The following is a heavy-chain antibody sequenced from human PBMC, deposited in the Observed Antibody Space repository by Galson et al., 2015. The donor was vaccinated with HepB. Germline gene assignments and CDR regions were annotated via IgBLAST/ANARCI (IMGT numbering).Heavy chain of an antibody. V-gene: IGHV3-30*18. CDR2: ISYDGSNK. D-gene: IGHD3-10*01. J-gene: IGHJ6*03. Sequence: LRLSCAASGFTFSSYGMHWVRQAPGKGLEWVAVISYDGSNKYYADSVKGRFTISRDNSKNTLYLQMNSLRAEDTAVYYCAKTARRRVRGVISPGYYYYMDVWGKGTTVTVSS. CDR1: GFTFSSYG. CDR3: AKTARRRVRGVISPGYYYYMDV.